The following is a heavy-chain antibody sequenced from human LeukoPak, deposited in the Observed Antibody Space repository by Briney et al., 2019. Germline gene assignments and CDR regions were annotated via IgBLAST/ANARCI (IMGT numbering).Heavy chain of an antibody. J-gene: IGHJ5*02. Sequence: SVNVSCKASGFTFSSSAIQWVRQPRGQRLEWMGWIVVGSGNTNYAQRFQERVTITRDMSTSTAYMELSSLRSEDTAVYYCAAELDDDILTGYSQPWGQGTLVTVSS. CDR3: AAELDDDILTGYSQP. CDR2: IVVGSGNT. D-gene: IGHD3-9*01. V-gene: IGHV1-58*02. CDR1: GFTFSSSA.